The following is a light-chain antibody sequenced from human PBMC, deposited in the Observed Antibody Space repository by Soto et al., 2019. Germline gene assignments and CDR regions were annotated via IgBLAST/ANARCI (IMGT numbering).Light chain of an antibody. V-gene: IGKV3D-15*01. J-gene: IGKJ1*01. CDR2: GAS. Sequence: TVITQSPPTLSVSPGGKVKLSCRASQIIRTNLAWYQQKPGQAPRLLIYGASTRATGIPAKFSGSGSGTDFTLTISDLEPAGFGLYYCQQRLNWPPNFGQGTKV. CDR1: QIIRTN. CDR3: QQRLNWPPN.